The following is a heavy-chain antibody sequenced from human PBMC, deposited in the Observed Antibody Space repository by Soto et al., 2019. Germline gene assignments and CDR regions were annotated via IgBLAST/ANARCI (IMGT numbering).Heavy chain of an antibody. V-gene: IGHV4-39*01. CDR2: IYYSGST. Sequence: SETLSLTCTVSGGSISSSSYYWGWIRQPPGKGLEWIGSIYYSGSTYYNPSLKGRVTISVDTSKNQFSLKLSSVTAADTAVYYCARLWSGYSNWFDPWGQGTLVTVSS. CDR3: ARLWSGYSNWFDP. D-gene: IGHD3-3*01. J-gene: IGHJ5*02. CDR1: GGSISSSSYY.